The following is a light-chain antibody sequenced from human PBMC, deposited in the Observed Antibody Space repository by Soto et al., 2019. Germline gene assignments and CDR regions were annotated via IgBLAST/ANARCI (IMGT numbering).Light chain of an antibody. CDR1: QIITTY. V-gene: IGKV1-39*01. J-gene: IGKJ1*01. Sequence: DIQMTQSPSSLSASVGDRVTITCRTSQIITTYLHWYQQKPGKAPKLLIDASSTLESGVSSRFSGIASGTDFTLTSSKLHPEDFATYYGQQTYSTPQTFGQGTKVESK. CDR3: QQTYSTPQT. CDR2: ASS.